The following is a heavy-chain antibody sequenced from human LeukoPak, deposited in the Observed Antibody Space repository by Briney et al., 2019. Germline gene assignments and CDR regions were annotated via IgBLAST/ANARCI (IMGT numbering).Heavy chain of an antibody. D-gene: IGHD3-10*01. J-gene: IGHJ4*02. Sequence: GESLKISCKGSGYSFTSSWIAWVRQMPGKGLEWMGIIYPGDSDTRYSPSFQGQATISADKSISTAYLRWTSLQASDSAIYYCARHVLQGSNYFDYWGQGTLVTVSS. V-gene: IGHV5-51*01. CDR3: ARHVLQGSNYFDY. CDR2: IYPGDSDT. CDR1: GYSFTSSW.